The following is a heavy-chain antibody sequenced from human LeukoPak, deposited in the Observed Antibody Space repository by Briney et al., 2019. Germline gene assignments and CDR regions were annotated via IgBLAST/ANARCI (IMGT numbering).Heavy chain of an antibody. J-gene: IGHJ6*03. CDR3: AANAGRGDYYYYYMDV. Sequence: GESLQISCQGSGSSFTSYWIGWVRQMPGKGLEWMGIIYPGDSDTRYSPSFQGQVTISADKSISTAYLQWSSLKASDTAMYYCAANAGRGDYYYYYMDVWGKGTTVTVSS. D-gene: IGHD4-17*01. CDR1: GSSFTSYW. CDR2: IYPGDSDT. V-gene: IGHV5-51*01.